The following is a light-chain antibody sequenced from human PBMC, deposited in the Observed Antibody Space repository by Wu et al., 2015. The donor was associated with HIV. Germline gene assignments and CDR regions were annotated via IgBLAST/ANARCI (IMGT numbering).Light chain of an antibody. CDR3: QQYGSSPYS. CDR1: QSVSSNY. V-gene: IGKV3-20*01. Sequence: EIVLTQSPGTLSLSPGERATLSCRASQSVSSNYLAWYQQKPGQTPRLLIYGASSRATGIPDRFSGSGPGTDFSLTISRLEPEDFAVYYCQQYGSSPYSFGQGTKGGDQT. CDR2: GAS. J-gene: IGKJ2*03.